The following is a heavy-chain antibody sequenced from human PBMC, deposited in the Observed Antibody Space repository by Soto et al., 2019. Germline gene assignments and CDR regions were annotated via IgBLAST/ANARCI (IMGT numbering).Heavy chain of an antibody. CDR2: ISTDGVNT. D-gene: IGHD3-10*01. J-gene: IGHJ4*01. CDR1: VFIFEDYG. V-gene: IGHV3-30*03. Sequence: WWSLRLTCTSSVFIFEDYGMHWIRQPPGKGLEWVGVISTDGVNTYYAASVRGRSTIFRDNINNTLFLHMTGLMPGDTGVYYCARHRGGRFDFWGHGTLVTVSS. CDR3: ARHRGGRFDF.